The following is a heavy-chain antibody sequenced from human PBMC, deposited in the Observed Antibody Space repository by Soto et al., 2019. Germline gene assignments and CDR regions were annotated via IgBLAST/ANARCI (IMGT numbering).Heavy chain of an antibody. Sequence: EVQLVESGGGLVQPGRSLRLSCAASGFTFDDYAMHWVRQAPGKGLEWVSGISWNSGSIGYADSVKGRFTISRDNAKNSRYLQMNSLRAEDTALYYCAKATSPGPVAGYFDYWGQGTLVTVSS. J-gene: IGHJ4*02. CDR2: ISWNSGSI. CDR3: AKATSPGPVAGYFDY. V-gene: IGHV3-9*01. D-gene: IGHD6-19*01. CDR1: GFTFDDYA.